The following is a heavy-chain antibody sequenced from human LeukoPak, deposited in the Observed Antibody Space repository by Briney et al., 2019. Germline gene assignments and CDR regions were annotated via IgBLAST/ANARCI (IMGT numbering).Heavy chain of an antibody. CDR1: GGSFSGYY. Sequence: SETLSLTCAVYGGSFSGYYWSWIRQPPGKELEWIGEINHSGSTNYNPSLKSRVTISVDTSKNQFSLKLSSVTAADTAVYYCARVVVAATPVPFFDYWGQGTLVTVSS. CDR2: INHSGST. J-gene: IGHJ4*02. V-gene: IGHV4-34*01. D-gene: IGHD2-15*01. CDR3: ARVVVAATPVPFFDY.